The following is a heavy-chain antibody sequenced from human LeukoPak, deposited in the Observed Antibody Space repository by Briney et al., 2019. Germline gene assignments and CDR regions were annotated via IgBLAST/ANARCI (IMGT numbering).Heavy chain of an antibody. J-gene: IGHJ4*02. V-gene: IGHV4-34*01. D-gene: IGHD2-15*01. CDR3: ASQTRGYCSGGSCYHVYYFDY. CDR1: GGSFSGYY. Sequence: SETLSLTCAVYGGSFSGYYWSWIRQPPGKGLEWIGEFNHSGSTNYNPSLKSRVTISVDTSKNQFSLKLSSVTAADTAVYYCASQTRGYCSGGSCYHVYYFDYWGQGTLVTVSS. CDR2: FNHSGST.